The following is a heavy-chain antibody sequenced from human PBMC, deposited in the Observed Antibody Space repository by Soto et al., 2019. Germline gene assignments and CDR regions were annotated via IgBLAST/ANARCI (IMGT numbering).Heavy chain of an antibody. V-gene: IGHV1-18*01. CDR2: ISAYSGNT. CDR1: GYTFSSYG. D-gene: IGHD3-3*01. Sequence: ASVKVSCKASGYTFSSYGISWVLQAPGQGLEWMGWISAYSGNTNYAQKLQGRVTMTTDTSTTTAYMELRSLRSDDTAVYYCAKDRSLGVVSPVDYWGQGTRVTVPS. CDR3: AKDRSLGVVSPVDY. J-gene: IGHJ4*02.